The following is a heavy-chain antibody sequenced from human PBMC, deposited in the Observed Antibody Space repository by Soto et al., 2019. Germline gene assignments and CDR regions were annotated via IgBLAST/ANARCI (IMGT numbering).Heavy chain of an antibody. CDR2: ISHNGATT. D-gene: IGHD3-10*01. J-gene: IGHJ4*01. V-gene: IGHV3-64D*08. CDR1: GFTFNSLA. Sequence: GGSLRLSCSASGFTFNSLAMHWVRQAPGKGLEYISSISHNGATTYYADSVKGRFIISRDNSKNSLFLQMSSLRTEDTAVYYCVKDRAIDYWGQGTLVTVSS. CDR3: VKDRAIDY.